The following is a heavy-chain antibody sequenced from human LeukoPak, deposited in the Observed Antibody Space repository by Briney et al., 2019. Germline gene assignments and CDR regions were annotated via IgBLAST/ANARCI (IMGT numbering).Heavy chain of an antibody. J-gene: IGHJ5*02. CDR2: IYYSGST. V-gene: IGHV4-31*02. CDR1: GGSISSGGYY. CDR3: ARDMAAAGDNGFDP. Sequence: PSQTLSLTCTVSGGSISSGGYYWSWIRPHPGKGLEWIGYIYYSGSTYYNPSLKSRVTISVDTSKNQFSLKLSSVTAADTAVYYCARDMAAAGDNGFDPWGQGTLVTVSS. D-gene: IGHD6-13*01.